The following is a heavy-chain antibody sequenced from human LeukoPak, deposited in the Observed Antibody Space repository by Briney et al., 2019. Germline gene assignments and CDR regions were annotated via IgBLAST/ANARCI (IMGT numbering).Heavy chain of an antibody. J-gene: IGHJ4*02. V-gene: IGHV4-30-2*01. D-gene: IGHD3-10*01. Sequence: PSETLSLTCAVSGGSISSGIYSWNWIRQPPGMGLEWIGYIYHTGHTYYNPSLKSRVTISVDRSKNQFSLKLSSVTAADTAVYYCARDSGDYPYYLDSWGQGALVTVSS. CDR1: GGSISSGIYS. CDR3: ARDSGDYPYYLDS. CDR2: IYHTGHT.